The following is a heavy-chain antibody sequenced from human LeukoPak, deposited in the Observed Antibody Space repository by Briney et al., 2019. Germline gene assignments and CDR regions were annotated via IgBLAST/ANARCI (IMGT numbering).Heavy chain of an antibody. CDR2: AYNRYKWYN. CDR1: GDTVSSNSAT. D-gene: IGHD5/OR15-5a*01. J-gene: IGHJ6*04. Sequence: SQTLSLTCAISGDTVSSNSATWNWSSHSPSRGLEWRVRAYNRYKWYNDYAVSVKSRITINPDTSKNQFSLQLHSVTPEDTAVYYCARCLARKPAYYGMDVWGKGTTVTVSS. V-gene: IGHV6-1*01. CDR3: ARCLARKPAYYGMDV.